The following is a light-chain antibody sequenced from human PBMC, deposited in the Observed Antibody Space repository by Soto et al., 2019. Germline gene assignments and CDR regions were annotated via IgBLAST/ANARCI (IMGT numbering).Light chain of an antibody. CDR2: GAS. V-gene: IGKV3-20*01. J-gene: IGKJ5*01. Sequence: EIVLTQSPATLSLSPGERATLSCRASQSVSSYLAWYQQKPGQAPRLLIYGASSRATGIPDRFSGSGSGTDFTLTISRLEPEDFAVYYCQQYGSSPLITFGRGTRLENK. CDR1: QSVSSY. CDR3: QQYGSSPLIT.